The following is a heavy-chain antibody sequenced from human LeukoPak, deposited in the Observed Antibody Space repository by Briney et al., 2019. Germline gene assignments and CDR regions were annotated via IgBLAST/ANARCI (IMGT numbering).Heavy chain of an antibody. D-gene: IGHD2-15*01. CDR1: GFTFSSYA. Sequence: GGSLRLSCAASGFTFSSYAMSWVRQAPGKGLEWVSAISGSGGSTYYADSVKGRFTISRDNSKNTLYLQMNSLRAEDTAVYYCASRRALYCSGGSCYSDYFDYWGQGTLVTVSS. CDR2: ISGSGGST. V-gene: IGHV3-23*01. J-gene: IGHJ4*02. CDR3: ASRRALYCSGGSCYSDYFDY.